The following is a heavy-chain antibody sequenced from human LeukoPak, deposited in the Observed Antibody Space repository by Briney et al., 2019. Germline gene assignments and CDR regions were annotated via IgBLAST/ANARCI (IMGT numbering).Heavy chain of an antibody. CDR2: ISPGGDTI. CDR3: ATGRDIAVAGPGGYFDY. D-gene: IGHD6-19*01. CDR1: GFTFSDYH. V-gene: IGHV3-11*01. Sequence: GSLRLSCAASGFTFSDYHMNWIRQAPGKGLEWVSYISPGGDTIYFADSVKGRFTLSRDHAKNSLSLQMNSLTAEDTAVYYCATGRDIAVAGPGGYFDYWGQGTLVTVSS. J-gene: IGHJ4*02.